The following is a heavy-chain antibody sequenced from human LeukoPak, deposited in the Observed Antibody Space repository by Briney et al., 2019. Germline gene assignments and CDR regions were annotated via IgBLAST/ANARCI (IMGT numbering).Heavy chain of an antibody. CDR1: GGSISSYY. CDR2: IYYSGST. CDR3: ARDPPGSGSYYDY. D-gene: IGHD3-10*01. V-gene: IGHV4-59*01. Sequence: SETLSLTCTVSGGSISSYYWGWIRQPPGKGLECIGYIYYSGSTNYNPSLTSRVTISVDTSKNQFSLKLRSVTAADTAVYDCARDPPGSGSYYDYWGQGTLVTVSS. J-gene: IGHJ4*02.